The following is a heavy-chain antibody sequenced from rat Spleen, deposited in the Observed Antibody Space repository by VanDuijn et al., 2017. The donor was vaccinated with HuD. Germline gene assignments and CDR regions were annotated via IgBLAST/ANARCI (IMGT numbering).Heavy chain of an antibody. J-gene: IGHJ3*01. D-gene: IGHD1-11*01. CDR2: IWGNGDT. CDR3: TRTYGGYSQHWFAY. V-gene: IGHV2-13*01. CDR1: GFSLNNYG. Sequence: QVQLKESGPGLVQPSQTLSLTCTVSGFSLNNYGVIWVRQPPGEGLEWMGIIWGNGDTNYNSALKSRLSISRDTSKNQVFLKMNSLQAEDTAIYFCTRTYGGYSQHWFAYWGQGTLVTVSS.